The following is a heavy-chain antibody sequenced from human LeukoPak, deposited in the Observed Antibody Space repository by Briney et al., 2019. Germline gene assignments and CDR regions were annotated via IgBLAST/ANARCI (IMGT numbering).Heavy chain of an antibody. CDR3: AKASVTWFGELFPYNWFDP. D-gene: IGHD3-10*01. V-gene: IGHV3-21*04. J-gene: IGHJ5*02. CDR1: GFTFSSFS. Sequence: GGSLRLSCAASGFTFSSFSMNWVRQAPGKGLEWVSSISSGSRYTYYADSVKGRFTISRDNAKNSLYLQMNSLRAEDTAVYYCAKASVTWFGELFPYNWFDPWGQGTLVTVSS. CDR2: ISSGSRYT.